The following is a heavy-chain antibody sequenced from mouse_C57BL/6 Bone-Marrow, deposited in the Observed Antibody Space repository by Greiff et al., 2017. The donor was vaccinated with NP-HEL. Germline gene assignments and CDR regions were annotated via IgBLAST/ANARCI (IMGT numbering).Heavy chain of an antibody. J-gene: IGHJ1*03. CDR2: IDPNSGGT. Sequence: VQLQQPGAELVKPGASVKLSCKASGYTFTSYWMHWVKQRPGRGLEWIGRIDPNSGGTKYNEKFKSKATLTVDKPSSTAYMQLSSLTSEDSAVYYCARGPPGNYYGSQYFDVWGTGTTVTVSS. CDR3: ARGPPGNYYGSQYFDV. D-gene: IGHD1-1*01. CDR1: GYTFTSYW. V-gene: IGHV1-72*01.